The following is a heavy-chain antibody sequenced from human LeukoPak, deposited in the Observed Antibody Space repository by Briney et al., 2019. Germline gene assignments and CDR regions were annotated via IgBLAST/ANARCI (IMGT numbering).Heavy chain of an antibody. Sequence: PGGSLRLSCAASGFIFSSYGMHWVRQAPGKGLEWVAFIRYDGNADSVKGRFTISRDNSKNTLYLQMSSLTAEDTAVYYCAKDNVKVTTIRRVPHYMDVWGKGATVTISS. J-gene: IGHJ6*03. V-gene: IGHV3-30*02. D-gene: IGHD5-12*01. CDR2: IRYDG. CDR1: GFIFSSYG. CDR3: AKDNVKVTTIRRVPHYMDV.